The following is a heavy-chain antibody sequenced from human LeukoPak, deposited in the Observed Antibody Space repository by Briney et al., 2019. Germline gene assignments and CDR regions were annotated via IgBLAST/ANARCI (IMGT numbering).Heavy chain of an antibody. CDR3: AKGEEVWFGELSPYFDY. J-gene: IGHJ4*02. Sequence: PGGSLRLSCAASGFTFSSYAMTWVRQAPGKGLEWVSAISGSGGSTYYADSVKGRFTISRDNSKNTLYLQMNSLRAEDTAVYYCAKGEEVWFGELSPYFDYWGQGTLVTVSS. CDR1: GFTFSSYA. CDR2: ISGSGGST. V-gene: IGHV3-23*01. D-gene: IGHD3-10*01.